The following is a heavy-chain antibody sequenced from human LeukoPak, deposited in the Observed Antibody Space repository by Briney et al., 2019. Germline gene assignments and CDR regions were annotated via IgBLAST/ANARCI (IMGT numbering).Heavy chain of an antibody. CDR3: ARPRGSGSYYDNWFDP. CDR2: ISSSSSCT. J-gene: IGHJ5*02. CDR1: GFTFSDYY. D-gene: IGHD3-10*01. Sequence: GGSLRLSCAASGFTFSDYYMSWVRQAPGKGVEWVSYISSSSSCTNYADSVKGRFTISRDNAKNSLYLQMNRLRAEDTAVYYCARPRGSGSYYDNWFDPWGQGPLVTVSS. V-gene: IGHV3-11*06.